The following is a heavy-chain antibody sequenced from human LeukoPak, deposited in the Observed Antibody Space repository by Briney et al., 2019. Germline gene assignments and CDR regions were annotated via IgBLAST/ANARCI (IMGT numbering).Heavy chain of an antibody. V-gene: IGHV3-43D*03. CDR2: IRWDGGST. CDR1: GFTFDDYA. CDR3: AKDFSRRGVVFRYYYMDV. J-gene: IGHJ6*03. Sequence: PGGSLRLSCAASGFTFDDYAMHWVRQAPGKGLEWVSLIRWDGGSTYYADSVKGRFTISRDNSKNSLYLQMNSLRAEDTALYYCAKDFSRRGVVFRYYYMDVWGKGTTVTVSS. D-gene: IGHD3-3*01.